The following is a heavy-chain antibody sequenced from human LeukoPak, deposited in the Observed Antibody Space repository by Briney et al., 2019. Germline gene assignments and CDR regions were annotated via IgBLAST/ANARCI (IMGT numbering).Heavy chain of an antibody. CDR2: ISNNGGGT. CDR3: ARELGSSSWCDY. CDR1: GFTFSDYA. Sequence: GGSLRLSCAASGFTFSDYAMHWVRQAPGKGLEYVSAISNNGGGTYYANSVEGRFTISRDNSKNTVYLQMGSLRGEDMAVYYCARELGSSSWCDYWGQGTLVTVSS. D-gene: IGHD6-13*01. J-gene: IGHJ4*02. V-gene: IGHV3-64*01.